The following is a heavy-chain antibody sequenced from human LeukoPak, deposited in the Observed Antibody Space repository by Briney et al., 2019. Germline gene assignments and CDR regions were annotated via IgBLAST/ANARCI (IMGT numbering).Heavy chain of an antibody. J-gene: IGHJ4*02. V-gene: IGHV3-49*04. CDR1: GFAFGDYG. CDR3: ARGAMVRGANYYFDY. Sequence: GGSLRLSCTASGFAFGDYGMTWVRQAPGKGLKWVSFIRSMAHGGTTEYAASVKGRFTISRDDSKGIAYLQMSSLKTGDTAVYYCARGAMVRGANYYFDYWGQGALVTVSS. D-gene: IGHD3-10*01. CDR2: IRSMAHGGTT.